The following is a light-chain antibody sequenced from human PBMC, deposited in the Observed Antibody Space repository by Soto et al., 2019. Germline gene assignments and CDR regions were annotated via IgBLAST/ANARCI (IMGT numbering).Light chain of an antibody. Sequence: DIQMTQSPSSLCASLGDIVTITCRASQSISSYLNWYQQKPGKAPKLLIYAASSLQSGVPSRFSGSGSGTDFTLTISSLQPEDFATYYCQQSYSTPRTFGQGTKVDIK. CDR2: AAS. CDR3: QQSYSTPRT. J-gene: IGKJ1*01. V-gene: IGKV1-39*01. CDR1: QSISSY.